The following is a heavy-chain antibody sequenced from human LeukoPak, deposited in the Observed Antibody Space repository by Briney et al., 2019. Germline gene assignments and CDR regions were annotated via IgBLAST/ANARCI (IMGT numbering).Heavy chain of an antibody. V-gene: IGHV3-43*01. CDR3: ARGRYDLGYYFDY. J-gene: IGHJ4*02. CDR2: ISWDGGST. D-gene: IGHD2-2*01. Sequence: PGGSLRLSCAASGFTFDDYTMHWVRQAPGKGLEWVSLISWDGGSTYYADSVKGRFTISRDNSKNSLYLQMNSLRTEDTALYYCARGRYDLGYYFDYWGQGTLVTVSS. CDR1: GFTFDDYT.